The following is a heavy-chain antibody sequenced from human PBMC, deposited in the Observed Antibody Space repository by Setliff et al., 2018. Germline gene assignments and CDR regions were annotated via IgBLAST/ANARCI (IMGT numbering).Heavy chain of an antibody. CDR1: GDSISSGINY. V-gene: IGHV4-61*09. J-gene: IGHJ4*02. D-gene: IGHD3-10*01. CDR3: ARSLGSGSYYNSRPYYSDY. Sequence: SETLSLTCTVSGDSISSGINYWSWIRQPAGKGLECIGHIDPSGNTNYSPSLKSRVTISGDTSKNQFSLKLTSVTAADTAVYYCARSLGSGSYYNSRPYYSDYWGQGTLVTVSS. CDR2: IDPSGNT.